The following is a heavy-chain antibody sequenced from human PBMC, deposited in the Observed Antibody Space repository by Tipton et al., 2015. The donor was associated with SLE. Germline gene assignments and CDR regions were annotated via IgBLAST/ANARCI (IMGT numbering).Heavy chain of an antibody. V-gene: IGHV4-31*03. CDR1: DDSISSGGYYY. CDR2: IYYTGST. CDR3: ARDRAFTKGSGRAGGWFDP. J-gene: IGHJ5*02. D-gene: IGHD6-19*01. Sequence: TLSLTCTVSDDSISSGGYYYWSWVRQLPGKGLEWIVYIYYTGSTDYNPSLKSRATISVDTSKNQFSLKLSSVTPADTAVYYCARDRAFTKGSGRAGGWFDPWGQGTPVTVSS.